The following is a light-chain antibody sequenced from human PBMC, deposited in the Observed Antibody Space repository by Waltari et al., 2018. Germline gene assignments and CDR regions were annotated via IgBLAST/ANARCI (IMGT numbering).Light chain of an antibody. CDR1: QSVGRS. CDR2: DAS. V-gene: IGKV3-11*01. J-gene: IGKJ4*01. Sequence: EIVLTQSPATLSLSPGDRATLSCRASQSVGRSLSWYQQKPGQPHRLLVYDASTRAAGVPARISGSGSAADFTLTIGSLEPEDFAVYFCLERSNWPPTFGGGTTVEI. CDR3: LERSNWPPT.